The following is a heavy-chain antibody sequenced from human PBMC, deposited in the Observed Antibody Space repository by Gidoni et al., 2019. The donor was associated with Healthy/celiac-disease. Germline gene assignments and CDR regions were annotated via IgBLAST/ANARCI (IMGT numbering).Heavy chain of an antibody. Sequence: QVPLQQWGAGLLKPSETLSLTCSVYGGSFSGYYWSWIRQPPGKGLEWIGEINHSGSTNYNPSLKSRVTISVDTSKNQFSLKLSSVTAADTAVYYCARGSVIVVVNWFDPWGQGTLVTVSS. D-gene: IGHD3-22*01. CDR3: ARGSVIVVVNWFDP. V-gene: IGHV4-34*01. CDR2: INHSGST. J-gene: IGHJ5*02. CDR1: GGSFSGYY.